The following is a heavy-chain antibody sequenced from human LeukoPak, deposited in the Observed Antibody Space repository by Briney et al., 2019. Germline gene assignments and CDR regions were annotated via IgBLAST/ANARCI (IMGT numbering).Heavy chain of an antibody. CDR2: ISYDGSNK. J-gene: IGHJ4*02. D-gene: IGHD3-22*01. Sequence: GGTLRLSCAASGFTFSSYAMQWGRQAPGKGLERVAVISYDGSNKYYADSVKGRFTISRDNSKNTLYLQMNSLRAEDTAVYYCARASTSYYYDSSGYYLTYYFDYWGQGTLVTVSS. CDR3: ARASTSYYYDSSGYYLTYYFDY. CDR1: GFTFSSYA. V-gene: IGHV3-30-3*01.